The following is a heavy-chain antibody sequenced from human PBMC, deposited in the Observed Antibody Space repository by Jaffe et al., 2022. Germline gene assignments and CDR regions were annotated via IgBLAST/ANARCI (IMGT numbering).Heavy chain of an antibody. CDR2: IHFDGTNR. V-gene: IGHV3-30*02. J-gene: IGHJ1*01. D-gene: IGHD2-2*01. CDR3: TKDHCDSSSCDGVQH. Sequence: QVQLVESGGGVVQPGGSLRLSCTTSGFTFSSYGMHWVRQAPGKGLEWVAYIHFDGTNRYADSVKGRFTVSRDNSKNTVYLQMSSLRAEDTAVYYCTKDHCDSSSCDGVQHWGQGTLVTVS. CDR1: GFTFSSYG.